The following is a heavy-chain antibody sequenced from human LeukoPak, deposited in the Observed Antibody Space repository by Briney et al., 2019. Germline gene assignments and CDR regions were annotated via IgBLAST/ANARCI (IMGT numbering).Heavy chain of an antibody. V-gene: IGHV4-31*03. D-gene: IGHD1-26*01. Sequence: SQTLSLTCTVSGGSISSGGYYSSWIRQHPGKGLEWIGYIYYSGSTYYNPSLKSRVTISVDTTKNQFSLKLSSVTATDTAVYYCARARLSWEQSNYFDYWGQGTLVTVSS. CDR1: GGSISSGGYY. CDR3: ARARLSWEQSNYFDY. CDR2: IYYSGST. J-gene: IGHJ4*02.